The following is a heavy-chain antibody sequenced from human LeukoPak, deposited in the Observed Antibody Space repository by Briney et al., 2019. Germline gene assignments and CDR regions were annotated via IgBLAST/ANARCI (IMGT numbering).Heavy chain of an antibody. V-gene: IGHV4-59*01. CDR1: GGSISSYY. Sequence: SETLSLTCTVSGGSISSYYWSWIRQPPGKGLEWIGYIYYSGSTNYNPSLKSRVTISVDTSKNQFSLKLSSVTAADTAVYYCARDLPETGYVGAFDIWGQGTMVIVSS. CDR2: IYYSGST. J-gene: IGHJ3*02. D-gene: IGHD5-12*01. CDR3: ARDLPETGYVGAFDI.